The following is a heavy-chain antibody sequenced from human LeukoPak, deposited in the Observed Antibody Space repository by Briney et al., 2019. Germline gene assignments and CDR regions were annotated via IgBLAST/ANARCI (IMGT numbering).Heavy chain of an antibody. CDR2: IYYSGST. CDR3: ARGGDSKHLVN. J-gene: IGHJ4*02. V-gene: IGHV4-59*01. D-gene: IGHD3-3*02. Sequence: PSETLSLTCTVSGGSISSYYWSWIRQPPGKGLEWIGSIYYSGSTNYNPSLKSRVTISVDTSKSQFSLNLSSLTAADTAVYYCARGGDSKHLVNWGQGTLVTVSS. CDR1: GGSISSYY.